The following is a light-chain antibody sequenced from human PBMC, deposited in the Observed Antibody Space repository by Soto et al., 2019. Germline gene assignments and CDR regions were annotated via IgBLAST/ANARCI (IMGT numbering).Light chain of an antibody. CDR1: QVVSSTY. J-gene: IGKJ2*01. Sequence: EIVLTQSPATLSLSPGDRATLSCRASQVVSSTYLSWYQQNPGQAPRLLIYGTSTRATGIPARFTGSGSGTDFTLTISSLQPEDFAVYYCQQYGSSPYTFGQGTKLEIK. CDR2: GTS. CDR3: QQYGSSPYT. V-gene: IGKV3D-7*01.